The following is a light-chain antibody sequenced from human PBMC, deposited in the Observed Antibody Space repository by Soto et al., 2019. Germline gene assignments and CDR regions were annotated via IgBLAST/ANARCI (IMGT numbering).Light chain of an antibody. V-gene: IGKV3-15*01. J-gene: IGKJ1*01. CDR3: QQYDNWPWT. CDR2: GPS. CDR1: QSISTD. Sequence: EIVMTQSPATLSVSPGERATLSCRASQSISTDLAWYQQKPGQAPRLLIYGPSTRATGIPAKFSGSGSGTEFTLTISSLQSEDFAVYYCQQYDNWPWTFDQGTKVEIK.